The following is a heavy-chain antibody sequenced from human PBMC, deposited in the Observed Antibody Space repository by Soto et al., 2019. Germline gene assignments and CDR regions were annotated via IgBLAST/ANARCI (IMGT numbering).Heavy chain of an antibody. CDR1: GGTFSSYA. J-gene: IGHJ6*02. CDR2: IIPIFGTA. D-gene: IGHD6-13*01. Sequence: SVKVSCKASGGTFSSYAISWVRQAPGQGLEWMGGIIPIFGTANYAQKFQGRVTITADESTSTAYMELSSLRSEDTAVYYCVSEWQLLVRSSSYYYYSGMDVWGQGTTVTVSS. CDR3: VSEWQLLVRSSSYYYYSGMDV. V-gene: IGHV1-69*13.